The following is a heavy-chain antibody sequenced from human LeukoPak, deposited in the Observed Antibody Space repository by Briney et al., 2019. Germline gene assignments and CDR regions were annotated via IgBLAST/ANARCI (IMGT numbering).Heavy chain of an antibody. D-gene: IGHD3-22*01. J-gene: IGHJ3*02. CDR1: GGSISSSSYY. Sequence: SETLSLTCTVSGGSISSSSYYWGWIRQPPGKGLEWIGSIYYSGSTNYNPSLKSRVTISVDTSKNQFSLKLSSVTAADTAVYFCARGPYSYDSSGAFDIWGQGTMVTVSS. V-gene: IGHV4-39*07. CDR3: ARGPYSYDSSGAFDI. CDR2: IYYSGST.